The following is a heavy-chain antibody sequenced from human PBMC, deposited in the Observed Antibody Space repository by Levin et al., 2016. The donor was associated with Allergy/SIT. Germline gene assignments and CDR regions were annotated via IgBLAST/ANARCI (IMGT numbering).Heavy chain of an antibody. Sequence: SQTLSLTCAVYGGSFSGYYWSWIRQPPGKGLEWIGEINHSGSTNYNPSLKSRVTISVDTSKNQFSLKLSSVTAADTAVYYCARGHRYSSSWYRYWGQGTLVTVSS. CDR1: GGSFSGYY. J-gene: IGHJ4*02. V-gene: IGHV4-34*01. D-gene: IGHD6-13*01. CDR3: ARGHRYSSSWYRY. CDR2: INHSGST.